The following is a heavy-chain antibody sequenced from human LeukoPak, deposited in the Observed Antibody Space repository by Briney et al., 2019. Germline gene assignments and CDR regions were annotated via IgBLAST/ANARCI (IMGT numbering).Heavy chain of an antibody. J-gene: IGHJ4*02. D-gene: IGHD5-24*01. CDR1: GYTFTGYY. CDR3: ARSPEMATTQLFDY. Sequence: GASVKVSCTASGYTFTGYYMHWVRQAPGQGLEWMRIINPSGGSTSYAQKFQGRVTMTRDASTSTVYMELSSLRSEDTAVYYCARSPEMATTQLFDYWGQGTLVTVSS. V-gene: IGHV1-46*01. CDR2: INPSGGST.